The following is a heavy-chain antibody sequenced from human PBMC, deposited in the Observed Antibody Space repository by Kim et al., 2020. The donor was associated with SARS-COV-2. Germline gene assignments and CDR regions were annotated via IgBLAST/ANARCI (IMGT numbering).Heavy chain of an antibody. CDR2: IYGGTT. J-gene: IGHJ4*02. CDR1: GASITNYY. Sequence: SETLSLTCTVSGASITNYYWNWIRRPAGKGLEWIGRIYGGTTNYNPSLMSRVTMSVDTSKNQFSLNLSSMTAADTAVYYCARGSSWATAGHFDSWGQGALVTVSS. CDR3: ARGSSWATAGHFDS. V-gene: IGHV4-4*07. D-gene: IGHD6-13*01.